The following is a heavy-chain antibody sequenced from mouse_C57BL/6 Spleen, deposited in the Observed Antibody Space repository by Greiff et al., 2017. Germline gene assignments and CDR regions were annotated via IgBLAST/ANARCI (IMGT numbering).Heavy chain of an antibody. Sequence: QVQLQQSGAELVKPGASVKISCKASGYAFSSYWMNWVKPRPGKGLEWIGQIYPGDGDTNYNGKFKGKATLTADKSSSTAYMPLSSLTSEDSAVYFCARDYGSSYIDYWGQGTTLTVSS. D-gene: IGHD1-1*01. CDR1: GYAFSSYW. J-gene: IGHJ2*01. V-gene: IGHV1-80*01. CDR2: IYPGDGDT. CDR3: ARDYGSSYIDY.